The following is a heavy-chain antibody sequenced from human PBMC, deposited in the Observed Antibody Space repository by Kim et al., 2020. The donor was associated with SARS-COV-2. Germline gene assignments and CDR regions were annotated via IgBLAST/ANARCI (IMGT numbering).Heavy chain of an antibody. CDR3: ARAGCSSTSCYTRPFDY. J-gene: IGHJ4*02. CDR1: GDSVSSNSAA. V-gene: IGHV6-1*01. Sequence: SQTLSLTCAISGDSVSSNSAAWNWIRQSPSRGLEWLGRTYYRSKWYNDYAVSVKSRITINPDTSKNQFSLQLNSVTPEDTAVYYCARAGCSSTSCYTRPFDYWGQGTLVTVSS. CDR2: TYYRSKWYN. D-gene: IGHD2-2*02.